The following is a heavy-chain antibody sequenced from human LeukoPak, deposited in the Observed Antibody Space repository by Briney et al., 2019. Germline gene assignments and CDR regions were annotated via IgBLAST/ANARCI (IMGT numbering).Heavy chain of an antibody. CDR2: ISTRESNT. CDR1: GFTFSSYA. Sequence: PGGSLRLSCAASGFTFSSYAMSWVRQAPGKGLGWVSTISTRESNTYYADSVKGRFTISRDNSKNTLYLQMNSLRAEDTAVYYYARDFLRYCSSTSCYGRRLFDYWGQGTLVTVSS. CDR3: ARDFLRYCSSTSCYGRRLFDY. D-gene: IGHD2-2*01. J-gene: IGHJ4*02. V-gene: IGHV3-23*01.